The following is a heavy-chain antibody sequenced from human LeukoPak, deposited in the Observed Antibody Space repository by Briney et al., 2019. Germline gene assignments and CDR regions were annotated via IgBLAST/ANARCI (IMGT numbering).Heavy chain of an antibody. J-gene: IGHJ4*02. CDR2: ISSSSSYI. CDR3: ARDRSDSSGYYYAKMKLGQYHPLDY. CDR1: GFTFSSYS. Sequence: GGSLRLSCAASGFTFSSYSMNWVRQAPGKGLEWVSSISSSSSYIYYADSVKGRFTISRDNAKNSLYLQMNSLRAEDTAVYYCARDRSDSSGYYYAKMKLGQYHPLDYWGQGTLVTASS. V-gene: IGHV3-21*01. D-gene: IGHD3-22*01.